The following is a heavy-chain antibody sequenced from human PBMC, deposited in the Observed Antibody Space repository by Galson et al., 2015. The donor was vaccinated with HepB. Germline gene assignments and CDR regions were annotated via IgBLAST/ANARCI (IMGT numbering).Heavy chain of an antibody. CDR2: ISGNGGST. Sequence: SLRLSCAASGFTFSSYGMSWVRQAPGKGLEWVSVISGNGGSTYHADSVEGRFTISRDNSKNTLYLQMNSLRVEDTAVYYCTKGPYCGGDCSRLFHTHWGHGTLVTVSS. J-gene: IGHJ4*01. CDR3: TKGPYCGGDCSRLFHTH. D-gene: IGHD2-21*02. CDR1: GFTFSSYG. V-gene: IGHV3-23*01.